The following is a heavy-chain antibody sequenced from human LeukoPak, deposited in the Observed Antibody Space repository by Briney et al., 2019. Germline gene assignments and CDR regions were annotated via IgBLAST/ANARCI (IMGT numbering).Heavy chain of an antibody. CDR1: GFTFSSYG. V-gene: IGHV3-33*03. CDR3: ASALTGSFAY. D-gene: IGHD3-9*01. Sequence: GRSLRLSCAASGFTFSSYGMHWVRQAPGKGLEWVAVIWYDGSNKYYADSVKGRFTISRDNVKNTLYLQMNSLRAEDTAVYYCASALTGSFAYWGQGTLVTVSS. J-gene: IGHJ4*02. CDR2: IWYDGSNK.